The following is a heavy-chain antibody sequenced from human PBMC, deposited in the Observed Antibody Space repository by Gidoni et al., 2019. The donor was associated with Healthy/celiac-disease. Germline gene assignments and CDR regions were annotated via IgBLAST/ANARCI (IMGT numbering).Heavy chain of an antibody. CDR1: GFTFSDYY. Sequence: QVQLVESGGGLVKPGGSLRLSCAASGFTFSDYYMSWIRQAPGKGLEGFSYISSSGSTIYYADSVKGRFTISRDNAKNSLYLQMNSLRAEDTAVYYCAREERITIFGVVRYNWFDPWGQGTLVTVSS. D-gene: IGHD3-3*01. CDR3: AREERITIFGVVRYNWFDP. CDR2: ISSSGSTI. J-gene: IGHJ5*02. V-gene: IGHV3-11*01.